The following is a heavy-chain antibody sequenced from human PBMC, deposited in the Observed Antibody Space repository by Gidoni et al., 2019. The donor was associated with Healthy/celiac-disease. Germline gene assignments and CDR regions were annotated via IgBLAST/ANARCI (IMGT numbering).Heavy chain of an antibody. V-gene: IGHV1-18*01. Sequence: QVQLVQSGAEVKKPGASVKVSCKASGYTFTSSGISWVRQAPGQGLEWMGWISAYNGNTNYAQKLQGRVTMTTDTSTSTAYMELRSLRSDDTAVYYCARDRGVTYYDFWSGYNWFDPWGQGTLVTVSS. J-gene: IGHJ5*02. CDR3: ARDRGVTYYDFWSGYNWFDP. D-gene: IGHD3-3*01. CDR2: ISAYNGNT. CDR1: GYTFTSSG.